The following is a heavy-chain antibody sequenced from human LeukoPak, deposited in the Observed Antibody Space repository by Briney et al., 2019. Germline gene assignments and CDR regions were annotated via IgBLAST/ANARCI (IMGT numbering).Heavy chain of an antibody. D-gene: IGHD2-15*01. J-gene: IGHJ5*02. V-gene: IGHV1-2*02. CDR3: ARELSYCSGGSCPPTDWFDP. CDR1: GYTFTGYY. CDR2: INPNSGGI. Sequence: GASVKVSCKASGYTFTGYYMHWVRQAPGQGLEWMGWINPNSGGINYAQKFQGRVTMTRDTSISTAYMELSRLRSDDTAVYYCARELSYCSGGSCPPTDWFDPWGQGTLVTVSS.